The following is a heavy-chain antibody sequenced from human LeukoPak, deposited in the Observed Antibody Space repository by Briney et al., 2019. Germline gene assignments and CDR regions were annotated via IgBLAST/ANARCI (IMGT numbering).Heavy chain of an antibody. D-gene: IGHD3-22*01. Sequence: PGGSLRLSCAASGSTFSSYAMNWVRQAPGKGLEWVSSVSSSSTNKFYADSVKGRFTISRDDAKNSLYLQMNSLGAEDTAVYYCARMGGYYDSSGYWDYYGMDVWGQGTTVTVSS. CDR2: VSSSSTNK. CDR3: ARMGGYYDSSGYWDYYGMDV. V-gene: IGHV3-21*01. J-gene: IGHJ6*02. CDR1: GSTFSSYA.